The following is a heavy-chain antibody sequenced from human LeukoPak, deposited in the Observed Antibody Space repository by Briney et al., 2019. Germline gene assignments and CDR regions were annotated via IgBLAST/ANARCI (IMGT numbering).Heavy chain of an antibody. D-gene: IGHD3-22*01. Sequence: ASVKVSCKASGYTFTSYGISWVRQAPGQGLEWMGWISAYNGNTNYAQKLQGRVTMTTDTSTSTAYMELRSLRSDDTAVYYCARGDYYDSSGYYYPLYYFDYWGQGTLVTVSS. CDR2: ISAYNGNT. CDR3: ARGDYYDSSGYYYPLYYFDY. V-gene: IGHV1-18*01. J-gene: IGHJ4*02. CDR1: GYTFTSYG.